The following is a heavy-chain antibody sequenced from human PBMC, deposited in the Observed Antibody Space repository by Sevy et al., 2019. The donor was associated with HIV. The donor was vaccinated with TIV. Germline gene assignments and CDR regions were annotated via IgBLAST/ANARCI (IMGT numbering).Heavy chain of an antibody. Sequence: GGSLRLSCAASGFTFSSYGMHWVRQAPGKGLEWVAVISYDGSTKYYADSVKGRFTISRDNSKNTLYLQMNSLRAEDTAAYYCANAISSSWYYYYYGMDVWGQGTTVTVSS. V-gene: IGHV3-30*18. D-gene: IGHD6-13*01. CDR2: ISYDGSTK. J-gene: IGHJ6*02. CDR3: ANAISSSWYYYYYGMDV. CDR1: GFTFSSYG.